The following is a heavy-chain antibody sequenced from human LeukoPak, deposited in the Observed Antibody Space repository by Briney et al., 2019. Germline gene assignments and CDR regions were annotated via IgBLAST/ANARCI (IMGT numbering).Heavy chain of an antibody. D-gene: IGHD6-19*01. V-gene: IGHV1-69*13. Sequence: SVKVSCKASGGTFSSYAISWVRQAPGQGLEWMGGIIPIFGTANYAQKFQGRATITADESTSTAYMELSSLRSEDTAVYYCARGYGYSSGRRPYNWFDPWGQGTLVTVSS. CDR2: IIPIFGTA. CDR3: ARGYGYSSGRRPYNWFDP. J-gene: IGHJ5*02. CDR1: GGTFSSYA.